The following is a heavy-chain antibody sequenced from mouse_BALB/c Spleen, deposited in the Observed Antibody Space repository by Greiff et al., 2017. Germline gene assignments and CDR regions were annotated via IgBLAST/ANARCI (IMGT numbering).Heavy chain of an antibody. CDR3: ARHMITTAAYFDY. J-gene: IGHJ2*01. Sequence: EVKLVESGGGLVKPGGSLKLSCAASGFAFSSYTMSWVRQTPEKRLEWVAYISNGGGSTYYPDTVKGRFTISRDNAKNTLYLQMSSLKSEDTAMYYCARHMITTAAYFDYWGQGTTLTVSS. CDR2: ISNGGGST. CDR1: GFAFSSYT. V-gene: IGHV5-12-2*01. D-gene: IGHD2-4*01.